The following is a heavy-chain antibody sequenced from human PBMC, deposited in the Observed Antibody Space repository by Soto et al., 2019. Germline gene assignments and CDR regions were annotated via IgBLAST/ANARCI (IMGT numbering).Heavy chain of an antibody. V-gene: IGHV1-18*01. CDR2: ISDYNGKT. D-gene: IGHD5-12*01. CDR1: GYTFSSYG. Sequence: ASVKVSCKASGYTFSSYGLSWVRQAPGQGLEWMGWISDYNGKTYYAQKLQGRVTMTTDTSTSTAYMELRSLRSDDTAVYYCARVSSGYDFGYWGQGTLVTVSS. J-gene: IGHJ4*02. CDR3: ARVSSGYDFGY.